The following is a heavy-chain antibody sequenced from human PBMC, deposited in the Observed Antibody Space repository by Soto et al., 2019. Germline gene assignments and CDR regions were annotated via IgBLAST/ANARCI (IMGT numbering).Heavy chain of an antibody. CDR2: MYYSGTT. D-gene: IGHD2-15*01. CDR1: GGSISSSIYF. J-gene: IGHJ6*02. CDR3: ARHGRGNDVVKYYYYGMDV. Sequence: SQTLPLTCAVSGGSISSSIYFWGWIRQPPGEGLEWIGSMYYSGTTSYNPSLKTRVSISIDTAKNQFSLRLSSVTAADTAVYYCARHGRGNDVVKYYYYGMDVWGQGTTVTVS. V-gene: IGHV4-39*01.